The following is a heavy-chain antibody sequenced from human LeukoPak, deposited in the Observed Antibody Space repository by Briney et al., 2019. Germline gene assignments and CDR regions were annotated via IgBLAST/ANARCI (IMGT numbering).Heavy chain of an antibody. CDR3: AKRSAVAGPFDY. V-gene: IGHV3-23*01. D-gene: IGHD6-19*01. CDR1: GFTFSTYA. J-gene: IGHJ4*02. Sequence: GGSLRLSCAASGFTFSTYAVNWVRQAPGKGLEWASTISGSGDSTYYADSVKGRFTISRDNSKDTLYLQMSSVRVDDTAVYYCAKRSAVAGPFDYWGQGTLVTVSS. CDR2: ISGSGDST.